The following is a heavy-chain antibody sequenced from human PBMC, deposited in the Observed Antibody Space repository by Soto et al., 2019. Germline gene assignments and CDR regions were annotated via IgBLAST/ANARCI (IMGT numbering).Heavy chain of an antibody. CDR1: GFTFSSYA. V-gene: IGHV3-23*01. CDR3: AKDHREQQLASEYFRH. D-gene: IGHD6-13*01. J-gene: IGHJ1*01. Sequence: GGSLRLSCAASGFTFSSYAMTWVRQAPGKGLEWVSIISGSGGTTYHADSVKGRFTISRDNSKNTLYLQMNSLRAEDTAVYYCAKDHREQQLASEYFRHWGQGTLVTDSS. CDR2: ISGSGGTT.